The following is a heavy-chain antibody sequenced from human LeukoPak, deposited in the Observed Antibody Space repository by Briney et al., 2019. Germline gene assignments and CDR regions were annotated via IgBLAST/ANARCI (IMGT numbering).Heavy chain of an antibody. Sequence: GGSLRLSCAASGFTVDDYGMSWVRHAPGKGLEWVSGINWNGGSTCYADSVKGRFTISRDNAKNSLYLQMNSLRAEDTALYYCARGWYDSSGDYYGPDAFDIWGQGTMVTVSS. V-gene: IGHV3-20*04. CDR1: GFTVDDYG. CDR3: ARGWYDSSGDYYGPDAFDI. J-gene: IGHJ3*02. D-gene: IGHD3-22*01. CDR2: INWNGGST.